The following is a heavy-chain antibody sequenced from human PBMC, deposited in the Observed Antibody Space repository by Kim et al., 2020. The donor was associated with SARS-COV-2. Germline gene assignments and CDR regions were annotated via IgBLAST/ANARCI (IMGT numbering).Heavy chain of an antibody. CDR3: ARDHVKEVGFDN. D-gene: IGHD1-26*01. V-gene: IGHV1-69*13. CDR2: IIPIFGTA. Sequence: SVKVSCKASGGTFSSYAISWVRQAPGQGLEWMGGIIPIFGTANYAQKFQGRVTITADESTSTAYMELSSLRSENTAVYYCARDHVKEVGFDNWGQGTLVTVSS. CDR1: GGTFSSYA. J-gene: IGHJ4*02.